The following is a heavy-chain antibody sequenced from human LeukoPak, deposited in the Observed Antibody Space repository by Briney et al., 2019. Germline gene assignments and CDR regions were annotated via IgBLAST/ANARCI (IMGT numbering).Heavy chain of an antibody. CDR1: GGTFSSYA. Sequence: SVKVSCXASGGTFSSYAISWVRQAPGQGLEWMGRIIPIFGTANYAQKFQGRVTITTDESTSTAYMELSSLRSEDTAVYYCARGGYSGYDYYYYYMDVWGKGTTVTVSS. D-gene: IGHD5-12*01. J-gene: IGHJ6*03. CDR3: ARGGYSGYDYYYYYMDV. CDR2: IIPIFGTA. V-gene: IGHV1-69*05.